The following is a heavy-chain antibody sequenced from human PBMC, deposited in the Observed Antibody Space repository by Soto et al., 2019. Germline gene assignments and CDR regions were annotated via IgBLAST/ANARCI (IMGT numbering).Heavy chain of an antibody. V-gene: IGHV3-73*01. Sequence: VQLVESGGDLVQPGGSLKLSCVASGFAFNDSTIHWVRQASGKGLEWLGRMRGRRNNYAAAYGASVKGRITMSRDDSQDTAYLQINSLRTEDTAVYYCTRSAGDFGVPPNGGVYYTYYMDVWGKGTTVTVSS. CDR3: TRSAGDFGVPPNGGVYYTYYMDV. D-gene: IGHD3-3*01. J-gene: IGHJ6*03. CDR1: GFAFNDST. CDR2: MRGRRNNYAA.